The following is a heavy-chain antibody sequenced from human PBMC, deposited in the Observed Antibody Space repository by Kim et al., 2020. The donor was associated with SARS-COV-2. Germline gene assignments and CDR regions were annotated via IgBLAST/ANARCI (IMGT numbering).Heavy chain of an antibody. V-gene: IGHV4-39*02. D-gene: IGHD2-2*01. CDR1: GGSISSSSYY. J-gene: IGHJ5*02. CDR2: IYYSGST. CDR3: ARDIRGALRGIVVVPAATFDP. Sequence: SETLSLTCTVSGGSISSSSYYWGWIRQPPGKGLEWIGSIYYSGSTYYNPSLKSRFTISVDTSKNQFSLKLSSVTAADTAVYYCARDIRGALRGIVVVPAATFDPWGQGTLVTVSS.